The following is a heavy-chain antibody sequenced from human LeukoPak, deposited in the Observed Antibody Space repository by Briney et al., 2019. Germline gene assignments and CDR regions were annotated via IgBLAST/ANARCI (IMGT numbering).Heavy chain of an antibody. J-gene: IGHJ5*02. CDR1: GGSISSGGYS. CDR2: IYHSGST. D-gene: IGHD6-13*01. CDR3: ARVGIAAALGDWFDP. V-gene: IGHV4-30-2*01. Sequence: SETLSLTCAVSGGSISSGGYSWSWIRQPPGKGLEWIGYIYHSGSTYYNPSLKSRVTISVDRSKNQFSLKLSSVTAADTAAYYCARVGIAAALGDWFDPWGQGTLVTVSS.